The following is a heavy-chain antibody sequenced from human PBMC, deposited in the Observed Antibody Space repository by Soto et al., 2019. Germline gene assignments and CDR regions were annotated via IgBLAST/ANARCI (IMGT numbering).Heavy chain of an antibody. CDR3: ARGLYSSSPFDY. V-gene: IGHV4-34*01. D-gene: IGHD6-6*01. CDR1: GGSCSGYY. Sequence: SETLSITCAGYGGSCSGYYLRWLPQPQGKGLEWTGEINHSGSTNYNSSLKSRVTISVDTSKNQFSLKLSSVTAADTAVYYCARGLYSSSPFDYWGQGTPVTFSS. J-gene: IGHJ4*02. CDR2: INHSGST.